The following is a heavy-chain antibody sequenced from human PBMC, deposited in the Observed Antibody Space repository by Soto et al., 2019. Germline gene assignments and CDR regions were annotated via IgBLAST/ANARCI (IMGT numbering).Heavy chain of an antibody. D-gene: IGHD3-10*01. J-gene: IGHJ4*02. CDR3: ARAATLWFGGSDY. CDR2: ISTSSSYI. V-gene: IGHV3-21*01. CDR1: GFTFSSYS. Sequence: EVQLVESGGGLVKPGGSLRLSCAASGFTFSSYSMNWVRQAPGKGLEWVSSISTSSSYIYYADSVKGRLTISRDNAKNSLYLQMNSLRAADTAVYYCARAATLWFGGSDYWGQGTLVTVSS.